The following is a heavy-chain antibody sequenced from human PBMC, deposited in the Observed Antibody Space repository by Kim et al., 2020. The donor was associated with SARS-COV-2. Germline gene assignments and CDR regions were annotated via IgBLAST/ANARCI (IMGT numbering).Heavy chain of an antibody. D-gene: IGHD5-18*01. Sequence: ASVKVSCKASGYTFTSYAMHWVRQAPGQRLEWMGWINAGNGNTKYSQKFRGRVTITRDTSASTAYMELSSLRSEDTAVYYCARGIGGYSYGGLDYWGQGTLVTVSS. CDR3: ARGIGGYSYGGLDY. CDR2: INAGNGNT. J-gene: IGHJ4*02. V-gene: IGHV1-3*01. CDR1: GYTFTSYA.